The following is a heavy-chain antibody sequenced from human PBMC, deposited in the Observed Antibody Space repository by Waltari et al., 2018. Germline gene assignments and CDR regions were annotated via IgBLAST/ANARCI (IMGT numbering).Heavy chain of an antibody. V-gene: IGHV3-53*01. J-gene: IGHJ4*02. CDR3: ARGGWSTLDS. CDR2: IATSGDT. CDR1: GFPFNDSY. D-gene: IGHD2-15*01. Sequence: DVYLVESGGTLVQPGGSLRLSCEGSGFPFNDSYFIWVRQASGKGLEFISVIATSGDTFSSDSVRGRFTISRDILKNTIYLQMNSLNVEDTAVYFCARGGWSTLDSWGPGTRVTVSS.